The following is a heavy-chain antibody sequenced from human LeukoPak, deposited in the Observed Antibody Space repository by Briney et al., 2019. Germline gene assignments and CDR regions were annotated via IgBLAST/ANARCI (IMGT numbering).Heavy chain of an antibody. CDR1: GDSISSGAYY. D-gene: IGHD2-15*01. CDR2: FYGSGSA. J-gene: IGHJ4*02. V-gene: IGHV4-30-2*01. Sequence: SETLSLTCTVSGDSISSGAYYWSWIRQPPGKGLEWIGYFYGSGSASYNPSLKSRVTISVDRSNNQFSLKMSSVTAADTAVYYCARAPGDCSGGSCYPTLFDYWGQGTLVTVSS. CDR3: ARAPGDCSGGSCYPTLFDY.